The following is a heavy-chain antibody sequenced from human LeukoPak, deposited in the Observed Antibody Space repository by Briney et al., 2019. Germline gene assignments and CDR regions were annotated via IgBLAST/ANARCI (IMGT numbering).Heavy chain of an antibody. CDR1: GYTFTSYD. D-gene: IGHD6-13*01. Sequence: WASVKVSCKASGYTFTSYDINWVRQAPGQGLEWMGWISAYNGNTNYAQKLQGRVTMTTDTSTSTAYMELRSLRSDDTAVYYCARDYGPAAGTDYYYYYGMDVWGQGTTVTVSS. CDR3: ARDYGPAAGTDYYYYYGMDV. V-gene: IGHV1-18*01. J-gene: IGHJ6*02. CDR2: ISAYNGNT.